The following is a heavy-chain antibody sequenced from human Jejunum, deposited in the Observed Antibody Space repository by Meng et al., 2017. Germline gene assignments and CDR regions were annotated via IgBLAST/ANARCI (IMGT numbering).Heavy chain of an antibody. CDR2: INTDTGNP. V-gene: IGHV7-4-1*02. CDR1: GYTFTSNG. J-gene: IGHJ4*02. CDR3: AREPQRFDY. Sequence: VKLVQSGSELKEPGDSVKVSCKASGYTFTSNGMNWVRQAPGQGLEWIGWINTDTGNPTYAQGFRGRFVFSLDTSVSTAYLDISSLKPEDTAVYYCAREPQRFDYWGQGTLVTVSS.